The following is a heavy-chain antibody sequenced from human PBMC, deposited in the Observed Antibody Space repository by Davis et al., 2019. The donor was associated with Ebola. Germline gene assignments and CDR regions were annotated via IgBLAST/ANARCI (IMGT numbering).Heavy chain of an antibody. J-gene: IGHJ2*01. Sequence: PSETLSLTCTVSGGSISSTNYYWGWIRQPPGKGLEWFGSIYYSGTTYYNPSLRSRVTISVDTSRNQFSLKLNSVSAADTAVYYCARLPCRGGSCSYWYFDLWGRGTLVTVSS. D-gene: IGHD2-15*01. CDR2: IYYSGTT. CDR3: ARLPCRGGSCSYWYFDL. V-gene: IGHV4-39*01. CDR1: GGSISSTNYY.